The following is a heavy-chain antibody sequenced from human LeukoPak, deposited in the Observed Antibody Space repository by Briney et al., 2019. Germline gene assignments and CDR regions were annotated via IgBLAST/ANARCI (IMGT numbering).Heavy chain of an antibody. CDR3: ARGPIPDY. D-gene: IGHD2-2*02. V-gene: IGHV3-7*01. CDR2: IKQDVTEK. J-gene: IGHJ4*02. Sequence: GGSLRLSCAASGFTFSSYWMSWVRQAPGKGLEWVAYIKQDVTEKYYVDSVKGRFSISRDNAKNLLYLQMNSLRAEDTAVYYCARGPIPDYWGQGTLVTVSS. CDR1: GFTFSSYW.